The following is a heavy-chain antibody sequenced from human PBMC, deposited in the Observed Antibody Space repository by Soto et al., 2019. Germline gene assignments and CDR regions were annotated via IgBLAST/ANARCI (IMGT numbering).Heavy chain of an antibody. Sequence: ASVKVSCKASGYSFTGYYIHWVRQAPGQGLEWMGWINPDSGATNYAQNFQGRVTLTSDTSISTASMDLTSLTSDDTAVYYCARGDYGTGGYPFPYFDYWGQGTLVSISS. CDR1: GYSFTGYY. J-gene: IGHJ4*02. CDR2: INPDSGAT. V-gene: IGHV1-2*02. D-gene: IGHD2-8*02. CDR3: ARGDYGTGGYPFPYFDY.